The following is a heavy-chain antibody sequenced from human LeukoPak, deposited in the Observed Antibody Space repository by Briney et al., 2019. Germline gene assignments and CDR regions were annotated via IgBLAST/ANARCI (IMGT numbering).Heavy chain of an antibody. CDR1: GDGVSNNSST. Sequence: SQTLTLTCAISGDGVSNNSSTWNGIRQSPSRGLEWLGRTYYKSKWHSDYAVSVKSRIILNPDTSKNQFSLQLNSVTPEDTAVYFCPRGRHTAIAYWGQARLVTVSS. J-gene: IGHJ4*02. CDR3: PRGRHTAIAY. CDR2: TYYKSKWHS. D-gene: IGHD5-18*01. V-gene: IGHV6-1*01.